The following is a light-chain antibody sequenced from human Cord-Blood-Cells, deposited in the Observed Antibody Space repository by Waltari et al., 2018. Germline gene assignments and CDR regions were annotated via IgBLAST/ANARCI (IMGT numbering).Light chain of an antibody. V-gene: IGKV3-11*01. Sequence: ILLTQSPATLSLSPGERATPSCRASQSVSSYLAWYQQKPGQAPRLLIYDASNRATGIPARFSGSGSGTDFTINISSLESEDFAVYYCQQRSNWPPSITFGQGTRLEIK. J-gene: IGKJ5*01. CDR3: QQRSNWPPSIT. CDR2: DAS. CDR1: QSVSSY.